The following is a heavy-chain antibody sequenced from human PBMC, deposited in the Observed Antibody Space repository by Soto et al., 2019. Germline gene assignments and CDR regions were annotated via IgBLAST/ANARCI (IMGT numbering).Heavy chain of an antibody. CDR1: GFTFSNYA. CDR2: ITNTGGDT. Sequence: PGGSLRLSCAASGFTFSNYAMSWVRQAPGKGLEWVSVITNTGGDTLYADSVKGRFTISRDNSKNTLYLQMNSLRAEDAAIYYCAKTSGEYYPGSRPFDYWGQGTRVTVSS. V-gene: IGHV3-23*01. J-gene: IGHJ4*02. CDR3: AKTSGEYYPGSRPFDY. D-gene: IGHD3-10*01.